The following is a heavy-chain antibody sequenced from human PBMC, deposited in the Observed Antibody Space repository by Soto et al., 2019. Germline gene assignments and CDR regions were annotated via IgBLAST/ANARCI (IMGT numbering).Heavy chain of an antibody. Sequence: GGSLRLSCAASGFTFSSYAMSWVRQAPGKGLEWVSAISGSGGSTYYADSVKGRFTISRDNSKNTLYLQMNSLRAEDTAVYYCAKSQGSYSGYNDAFDIWGQGTMVTVSS. V-gene: IGHV3-23*01. CDR1: GFTFSSYA. CDR3: AKSQGSYSGYNDAFDI. D-gene: IGHD5-12*01. CDR2: ISGSGGST. J-gene: IGHJ3*02.